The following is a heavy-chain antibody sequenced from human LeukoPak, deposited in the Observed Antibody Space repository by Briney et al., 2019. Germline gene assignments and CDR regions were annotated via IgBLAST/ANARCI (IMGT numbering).Heavy chain of an antibody. CDR3: TKDLAAHRILIYTNFDY. Sequence: GGSLRLSCAASGFTFSSYWMHWVRQAPGKGLVWVSRINSDGSSTSYADSVKGRFTISRDNAKNTLYLQMNSLRAEDTAVYYCTKDLAAHRILIYTNFDYWGQGTLVTVSS. CDR1: GFTFSSYW. V-gene: IGHV3-74*01. J-gene: IGHJ4*02. CDR2: INSDGSST. D-gene: IGHD2-2*02.